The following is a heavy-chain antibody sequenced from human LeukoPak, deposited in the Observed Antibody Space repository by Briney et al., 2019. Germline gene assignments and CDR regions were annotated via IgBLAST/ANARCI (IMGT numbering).Heavy chain of an antibody. V-gene: IGHV3-30*02. Sequence: PGGSLRLSCAASGFTFSSYGMHWVRQAPDKGLEWVAFIRYDGGNKYYADSMKGRFTISRDNSKNTLYLQINSLRAEDTAVYYCAKDSRRYSNGWHFDYWGQGILVTVXS. CDR1: GFTFSSYG. J-gene: IGHJ4*02. CDR2: IRYDGGNK. CDR3: AKDSRRYSNGWHFDY. D-gene: IGHD6-19*01.